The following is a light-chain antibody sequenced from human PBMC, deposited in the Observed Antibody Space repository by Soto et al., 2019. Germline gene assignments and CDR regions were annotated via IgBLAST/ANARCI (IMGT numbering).Light chain of an antibody. J-gene: IGKJ4*01. CDR2: GAS. V-gene: IGKV3-15*01. CDR1: QSVGSN. Sequence: EIVMTQSPATLSVSPGERATLSCRAGQSVGSNLAWYQQKPGQANRLLIYGASIRATGIPARFSGSGSGTECNLTISRLKSEDSAVEYCQHYNFRPLTLGGGAKVEIK. CDR3: QHYNFRPLT.